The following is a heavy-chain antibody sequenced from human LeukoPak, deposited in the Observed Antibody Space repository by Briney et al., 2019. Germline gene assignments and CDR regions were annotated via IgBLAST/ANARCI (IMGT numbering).Heavy chain of an antibody. J-gene: IGHJ6*03. Sequence: GGSLRLSCAASGFTFSDYFMTWIRQAPGKGLEWVSYISGSGRTIYYADSVKGRFTISRDNAKNSLYLQMNSLRAEDTAVYYCGRVYYDTRGYSLGNYFYYMDVWGKGTTVTVSS. CDR1: GFTFSDYF. V-gene: IGHV3-11*04. D-gene: IGHD3-22*01. CDR3: GRVYYDTRGYSLGNYFYYMDV. CDR2: ISGSGRTI.